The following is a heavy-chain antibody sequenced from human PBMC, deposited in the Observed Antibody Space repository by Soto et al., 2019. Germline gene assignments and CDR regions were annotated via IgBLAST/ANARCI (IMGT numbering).Heavy chain of an antibody. J-gene: IGHJ1*01. V-gene: IGHV3-7*03. CDR3: ARDDYYGSGSYAEYFKH. D-gene: IGHD3-10*01. CDR2: IKQDGSEK. Sequence: GGSLRLSCAASGFTFSSYWMSWVRQAPGKGLEWVANIKQDGSEKYYVDSVKGRFTISRDNAKNSLYLQMNSLRAEDTALYYCARDDYYGSGSYAEYFKHWGQGTLVTVSS. CDR1: GFTFSSYW.